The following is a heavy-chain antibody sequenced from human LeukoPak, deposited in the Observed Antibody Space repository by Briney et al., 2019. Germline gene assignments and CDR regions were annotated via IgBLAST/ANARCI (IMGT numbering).Heavy chain of an antibody. V-gene: IGHV4-34*01. J-gene: IGHJ4*02. Sequence: SETLSLTCAVYGGSFSGYCWSWIRQPPGKGLEWIGEINHSGSTNYNPSLKSRVTISVDTSKNQFSLKLSSVTAADTAVYYCARERCISTSCHRISGFRYWGQGTLVTVSS. CDR2: INHSGST. CDR1: GGSFSGYC. D-gene: IGHD2-2*01. CDR3: ARERCISTSCHRISGFRY.